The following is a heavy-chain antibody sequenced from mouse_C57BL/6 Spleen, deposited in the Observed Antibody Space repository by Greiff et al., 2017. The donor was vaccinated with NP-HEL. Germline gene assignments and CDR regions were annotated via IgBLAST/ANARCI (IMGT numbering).Heavy chain of an antibody. V-gene: IGHV5-9*01. CDR2: ISGGGGNT. Sequence: EVKLMESGGGLVKPGGSLKLSCAASGFTFSSYTMSWVRQTPEKRLEWVATISGGGGNTYYPDSVKGRFTISRDNAKNTLYLQMSSLRSEDTALYYCARETAQATGAYWGQGTLVTVSA. CDR1: GFTFSSYT. CDR3: ARETAQATGAY. J-gene: IGHJ3*01. D-gene: IGHD3-2*02.